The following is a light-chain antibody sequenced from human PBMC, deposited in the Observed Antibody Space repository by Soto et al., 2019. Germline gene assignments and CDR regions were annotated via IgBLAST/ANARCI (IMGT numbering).Light chain of an antibody. CDR2: EVS. CDR1: SSDVGSYNL. V-gene: IGLV2-23*02. Sequence: QSALTQPASVSGSPGQSITISCTGTSSDVGSYNLVSWYQQHPGKAPTLMIYEVSKRPSGVSNRCSGSKSGNTASLTISGLQDEDEADYYCCSYAVSSTLRVFGGGTKLTVL. J-gene: IGLJ3*02. CDR3: CSYAVSSTLRV.